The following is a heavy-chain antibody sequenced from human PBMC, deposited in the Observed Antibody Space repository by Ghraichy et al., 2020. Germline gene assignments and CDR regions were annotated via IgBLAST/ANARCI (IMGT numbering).Heavy chain of an antibody. CDR3: ARDLAVAGYYYFYGMDV. CDR1: GFTFSSYW. J-gene: IGHJ6*02. Sequence: GGSLRLSCAASGFTFSSYWMSWVRQAPGKGLEWVANIKQDGSEKYYVDSVKGRFTISRENAKNSLYLQMNSLRAEDTAVYYCARDLAVAGYYYFYGMDVWGQGTTVTVSS. V-gene: IGHV3-7*03. CDR2: IKQDGSEK. D-gene: IGHD6-19*01.